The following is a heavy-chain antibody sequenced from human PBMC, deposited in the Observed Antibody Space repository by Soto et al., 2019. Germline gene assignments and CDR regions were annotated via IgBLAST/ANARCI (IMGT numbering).Heavy chain of an antibody. J-gene: IGHJ6*03. CDR2: INPSGGST. Sequence: EASVKVSCKASGYTFTSYYMHWVRQAPGQGLEWMGIINPSGGSTSYAQKFQGRVTMTRDTSTSTVYMELSSLRSEDTAVYYCASIGYCSGGSCYNASAYYYMDVWGKGTTVTVSS. CDR3: ASIGYCSGGSCYNASAYYYMDV. CDR1: GYTFTSYY. V-gene: IGHV1-46*03. D-gene: IGHD2-15*01.